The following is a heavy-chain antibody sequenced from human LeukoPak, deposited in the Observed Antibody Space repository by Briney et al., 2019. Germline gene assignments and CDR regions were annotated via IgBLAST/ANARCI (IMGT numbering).Heavy chain of an antibody. J-gene: IGHJ4*02. D-gene: IGHD6-19*01. Sequence: SETLSLTCTVPGGSISSYYWSWIRQPPGKGLEWIGYIYYSGSTNYNPSLKSRVTISVDTSKNQFSLKLSSVTAADTAVYYCARHVGLSSGWYDYFDYWGQGTLVTVSS. CDR3: ARHVGLSSGWYDYFDY. V-gene: IGHV4-59*08. CDR2: IYYSGST. CDR1: GGSISSYY.